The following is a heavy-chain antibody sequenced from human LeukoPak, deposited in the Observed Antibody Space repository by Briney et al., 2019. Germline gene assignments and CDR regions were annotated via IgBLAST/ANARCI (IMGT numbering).Heavy chain of an antibody. CDR3: ARKIGDSGSYPD. D-gene: IGHD3-10*01. V-gene: IGHV1-8*01. CDR2: INPNSGNA. Sequence: ASVKVSCKASGYSFTTNDINWVRQATGQGLEWLGWINPNSGNAGYAQKFRGRVSMTRDTSISTVYLELSSLKFEDTAVYYCARKIGDSGSYPDWGQGTLVTVSS. CDR1: GYSFTTND. J-gene: IGHJ4*02.